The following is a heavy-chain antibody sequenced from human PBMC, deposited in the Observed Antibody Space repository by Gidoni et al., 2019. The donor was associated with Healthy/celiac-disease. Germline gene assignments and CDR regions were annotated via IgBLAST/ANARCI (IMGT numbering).Heavy chain of an antibody. J-gene: IGHJ5*02. V-gene: IGHV5-10-1*03. Sequence: EVQLVQSGAEVKKPGESLRISCKGSGYSFTSYWISWVRQMPGKGLEWMGRIDPSDSYTNYSPSFQGHVTISADKSISTAYLQWSSLKASDTAMYYCARHATRIAVAGEVWWFDPWGQGTLVTVSS. CDR3: ARHATRIAVAGEVWWFDP. CDR1: GYSFTSYW. D-gene: IGHD6-19*01. CDR2: IDPSDSYT.